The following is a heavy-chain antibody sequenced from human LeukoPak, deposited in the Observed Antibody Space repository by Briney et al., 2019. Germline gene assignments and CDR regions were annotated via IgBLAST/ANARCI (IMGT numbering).Heavy chain of an antibody. CDR2: IYYSGST. Sequence: PSETLSLTCTVSGGSISSYYWSWIRQPPGRGLEWIGYIYYSGSTNYNPSLRSRVTISVDTSRNQFSLKLNSVTAADTAVYYCARGSPVGNYWGQGILVTVSS. D-gene: IGHD1-26*01. CDR3: ARGSPVGNY. J-gene: IGHJ4*02. CDR1: GGSISSYY. V-gene: IGHV4-59*08.